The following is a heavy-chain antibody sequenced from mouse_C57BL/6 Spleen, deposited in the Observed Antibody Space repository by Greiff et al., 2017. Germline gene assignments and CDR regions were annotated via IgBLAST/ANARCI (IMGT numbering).Heavy chain of an antibody. V-gene: IGHV1-55*01. CDR2: IYPGSGST. CDR1: GYTFTSYW. CDR3: ASERSSLPQGFDY. J-gene: IGHJ2*01. Sequence: QVQLQQPGAELVKPGASVKMSCKASGYTFTSYWITWVKQRPGQGLEWIGDIYPGSGSTNYNEKFKSKATLTVDTSSSTAYMQLSSLTSEDSAVYYCASERSSLPQGFDYWGQGTTLTVSS. D-gene: IGHD2-10*01.